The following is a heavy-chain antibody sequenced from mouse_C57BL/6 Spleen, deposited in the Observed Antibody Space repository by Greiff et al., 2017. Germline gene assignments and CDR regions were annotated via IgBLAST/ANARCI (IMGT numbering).Heavy chain of an antibody. D-gene: IGHD1-1*01. CDR1: GYTFTDYN. Sequence: EVKLQESGPELVKPGASVKMSCKASGYTFTDYNMHWVKQSHGKSLEWIGYINPNNGGTSYNQKFKGKATLTVNKSSSTAYMELRSLTSEDSAVYYCARSNYYGSSYDYAMDYWGQGTSVTGSS. CDR2: INPNNGGT. CDR3: ARSNYYGSSYDYAMDY. V-gene: IGHV1-22*01. J-gene: IGHJ4*01.